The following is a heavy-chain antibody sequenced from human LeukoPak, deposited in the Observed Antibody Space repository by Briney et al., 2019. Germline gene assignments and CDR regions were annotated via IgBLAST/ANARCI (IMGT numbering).Heavy chain of an antibody. J-gene: IGHJ4*02. D-gene: IGHD6-13*01. CDR2: ISGSGGST. V-gene: IGHV3-23*01. CDR1: EFTFSSYA. CDR3: AKDLSSWYEYYFDH. Sequence: GGSLRLSCAASEFTFSSYAMSWVRQAPGKGLEWVSFISGSGGSTYYADSVKGRFTISRGNSKNTLNLQMNSLRAEDTAVYYCAKDLSSWYEYYFDHWGQGTLVTVSS.